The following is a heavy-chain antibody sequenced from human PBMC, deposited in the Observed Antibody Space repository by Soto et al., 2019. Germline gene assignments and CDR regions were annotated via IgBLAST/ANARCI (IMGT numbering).Heavy chain of an antibody. V-gene: IGHV4-39*01. CDR3: ATLSVISRDGMDV. CDR2: IYSRETMDT. J-gene: IGHJ6*02. Sequence: PSETLSLTCTVSGGSLAISSDYWGWIRQPPGRGLEWIGNIYSRETMDTYYNPSLESRISISVDTSKNQFSLNLTSVTAADTAVYYCATLSVISRDGMDVWGQGTTVTVSS. CDR1: GGSLAISSDY. D-gene: IGHD1-26*01.